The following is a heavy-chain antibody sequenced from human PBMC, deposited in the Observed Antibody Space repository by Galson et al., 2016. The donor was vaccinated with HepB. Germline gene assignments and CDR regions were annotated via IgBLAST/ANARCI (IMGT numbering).Heavy chain of an antibody. Sequence: QSGAEVKKPGESLRISCDVSGYSFTTYWISWVRQMPGKGLEWMGRIDPKDSYTNYSPSFQGHVTISVDKSISAAYLQWSSLKASDTAMYYCARSLYYDFWSGQKGWFDPWGQGTLVTVSS. CDR3: ARSLYYDFWSGQKGWFDP. V-gene: IGHV5-10-1*01. J-gene: IGHJ5*02. CDR2: IDPKDSYT. CDR1: GYSFTTYW. D-gene: IGHD3-3*01.